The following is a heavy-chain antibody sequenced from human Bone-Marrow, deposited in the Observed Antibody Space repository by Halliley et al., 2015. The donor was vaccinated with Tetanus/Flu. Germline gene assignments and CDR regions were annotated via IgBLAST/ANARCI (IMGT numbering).Heavy chain of an antibody. V-gene: IGHV5-51*01. CDR2: IYPSASDT. CDR3: ARQEGMVRNYYGMDV. Sequence: IIYPSASDTRYSPSFQGQVTISVDPSTRPAFLQWRSLRASDTAIYYCARQEGMVRNYYGMDVWGQGTTVTVS. J-gene: IGHJ6*02. D-gene: IGHD2-21*01.